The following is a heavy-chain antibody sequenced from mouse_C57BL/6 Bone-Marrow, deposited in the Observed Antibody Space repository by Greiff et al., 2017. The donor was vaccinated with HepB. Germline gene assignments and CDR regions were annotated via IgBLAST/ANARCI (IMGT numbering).Heavy chain of an antibody. CDR3: ARDEDYDYGFAY. J-gene: IGHJ3*01. CDR1: GYSITSGYY. CDR2: ISYDGSN. D-gene: IGHD2-4*01. V-gene: IGHV3-6*01. Sequence: EVQLQESGPGLVKPSQSLSLTCSVPGYSITSGYYWNWIRQFPGNKLEWMGYISYDGSNNYNPSLKNRISITRDTSKNQFFLKLNSVTTEDTATYYCARDEDYDYGFAYWGQGTLVTVSA.